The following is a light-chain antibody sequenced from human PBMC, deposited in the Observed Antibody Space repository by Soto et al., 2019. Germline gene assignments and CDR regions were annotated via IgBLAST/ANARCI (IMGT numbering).Light chain of an antibody. CDR1: QPVSSNF. CDR3: QQYANSPIT. V-gene: IGKV3-20*01. J-gene: IGKJ5*01. Sequence: ELVLTQPPGTLSLSPGESATLSCRASQPVSSNFLAWFQQKPGQAPRLLIYGVSSRASGIPDRLFGSGSGADFTLTINRLEPEDFAVYYCQQYANSPITFGQGTRLEI. CDR2: GVS.